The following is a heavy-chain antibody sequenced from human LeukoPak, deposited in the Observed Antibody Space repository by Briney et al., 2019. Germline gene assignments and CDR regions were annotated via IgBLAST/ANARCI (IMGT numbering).Heavy chain of an antibody. CDR2: ISSSSSYI. CDR1: GFTLSSYT. D-gene: IGHD1-26*01. CDR3: ARATWDPNYYYYYMDV. V-gene: IGHV3-21*01. Sequence: GGSLRLSCAASGFTLSSYTMKWVRQAPGKGLEWVSSISSSSSYIYYTDSVKGRFTISRDNAKNSLYLQMNSLRAEDTAVYFCARATWDPNYYYYYMDVWGKGTTVTVSS. J-gene: IGHJ6*03.